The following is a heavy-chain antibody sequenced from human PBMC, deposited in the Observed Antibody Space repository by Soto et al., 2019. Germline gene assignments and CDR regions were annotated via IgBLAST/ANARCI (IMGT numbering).Heavy chain of an antibody. CDR3: ASGTSGGCYSAGVY. CDR2: ISSDGNNK. J-gene: IGHJ4*02. V-gene: IGHV3-30-3*01. D-gene: IGHD2-15*01. CDR1: GFSFTTYA. Sequence: QVQLVESGGGVVQPGRSLRLSCAASGFSFTTYAMHWVRQAPGKGLEWVAAISSDGNNKYYADSVKGRFTISRDNSENILSLQMNSLRAEDTAVYHCASGTSGGCYSAGVYWGQGTLATVSS.